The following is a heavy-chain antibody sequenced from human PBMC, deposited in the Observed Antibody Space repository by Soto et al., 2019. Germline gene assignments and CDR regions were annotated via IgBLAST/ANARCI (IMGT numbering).Heavy chain of an antibody. CDR1: GFSFDDYA. J-gene: IGHJ6*02. D-gene: IGHD2-21*02. CDR2: ISWKSGSI. V-gene: IGHV3-9*01. CDR3: AKSTGGTANGLDV. Sequence: EGQLVESGGGLVQPGRSLRLSCAASGFSFDDYAMHWVRQAPGKGLEWVSGISWKSGSIGYADSVKGRFTISRDNAKNSQYLQMTSLTGDDTAVYNCAKSTGGTANGLDVWGQGTTVTVSS.